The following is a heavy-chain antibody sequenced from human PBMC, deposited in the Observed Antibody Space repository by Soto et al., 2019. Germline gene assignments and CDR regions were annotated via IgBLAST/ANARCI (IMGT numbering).Heavy chain of an antibody. CDR1: GGTFSRYA. V-gene: IGHV1-69*13. CDR3: ARDGTLYDSSGYYYLY. J-gene: IGHJ4*02. CDR2: IIPMFGKA. Sequence: SVKVSCKTSGGTFSRYAINWVRQAPGQGLEWMGGIIPMFGKANYAQKFQGRVTITADESTSTGYLELRSLTSEDTAVYYCARDGTLYDSSGYYYLYWGQGTRVTVSS. D-gene: IGHD3-22*01.